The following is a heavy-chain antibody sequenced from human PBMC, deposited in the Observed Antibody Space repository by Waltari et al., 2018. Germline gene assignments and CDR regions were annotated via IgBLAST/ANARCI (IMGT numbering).Heavy chain of an antibody. CDR1: GFTFSSYE. J-gene: IGHJ4*02. CDR3: AKLPGYCSGGSCSELRDY. D-gene: IGHD2-15*01. Sequence: EVQLVESGGGLVQPGGSLRLSCAASGFTFSSYEMNWVRTAPGKGLEWVSYISSSGSTIYYADSVKGRFTISRDNAKNSLYLQMNSLRAEDTAVYYCAKLPGYCSGGSCSELRDYWGQGTLVTVSS. CDR2: ISSSGSTI. V-gene: IGHV3-48*03.